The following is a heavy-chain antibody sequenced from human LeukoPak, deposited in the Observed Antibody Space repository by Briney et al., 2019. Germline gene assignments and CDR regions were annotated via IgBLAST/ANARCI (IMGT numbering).Heavy chain of an antibody. J-gene: IGHJ4*02. CDR1: GYTFTGYY. CDR2: INPNSGGT. CDR3: ASVSYDYVWGSYRYKRRYFDY. Sequence: ASVKVSCKASGYTFTGYYMHWVRQAPGQGLGWMGWINPNSGGTNYAQKFQGRVTMTRDTSISTAYMELSRLRSDDTAVYYCASVSYDYVWGSYRYKRRYFDYWGQGTLVTVSS. D-gene: IGHD3-16*02. V-gene: IGHV1-2*02.